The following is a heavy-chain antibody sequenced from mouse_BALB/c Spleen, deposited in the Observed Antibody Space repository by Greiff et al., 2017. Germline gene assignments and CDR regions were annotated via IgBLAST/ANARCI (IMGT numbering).Heavy chain of an antibody. CDR2: IDPANGNT. Sequence: EVKLQESGAELVKPGASVKLSCTASGFNIKDNYMHWVKQRPEQGLGWIGRIDPANGNTKYDPKFQGKATITADTSSNTAYLQLSSLTSEDTAVYYCASRAYWGQGTLVTVSA. J-gene: IGHJ3*01. CDR1: GFNIKDNY. D-gene: IGHD3-1*01. V-gene: IGHV14-3*02. CDR3: ASRAY.